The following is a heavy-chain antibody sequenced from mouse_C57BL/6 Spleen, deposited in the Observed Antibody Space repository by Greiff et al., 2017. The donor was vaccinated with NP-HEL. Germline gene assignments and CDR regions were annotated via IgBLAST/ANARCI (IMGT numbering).Heavy chain of an antibody. V-gene: IGHV1-52*01. CDR3: ARTVGKGGYFDY. Sequence: QVQLKQPGAELVRPGSSVKLSCKASGYTFTSYWMHWVKQRPIQGLEWIGNIDPSDSETHYNQKFKDKATLTVDKSSSTAYMQLSSLTSEDSAVYYCARTVGKGGYFDYWGQGTTLTVSS. CDR2: IDPSDSET. D-gene: IGHD1-1*01. CDR1: GYTFTSYW. J-gene: IGHJ2*01.